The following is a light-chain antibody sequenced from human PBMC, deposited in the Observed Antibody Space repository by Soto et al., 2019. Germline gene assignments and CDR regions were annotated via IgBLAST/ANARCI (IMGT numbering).Light chain of an antibody. CDR2: ASN. J-gene: IGLJ3*02. V-gene: IGLV1-40*01. CDR3: QPFDSSLAVWV. Sequence: QSVLTQPPSGSGAPGQRVTISSTGSSSNIGAGYDVQWYHQLPGTVPKLLIYASNNRPSGVPDQLSGSKSDTSASLAITGLQAEDDADYYCQPFDSSLAVWVFGGGTKVTVL. CDR1: SSNIGAGYD.